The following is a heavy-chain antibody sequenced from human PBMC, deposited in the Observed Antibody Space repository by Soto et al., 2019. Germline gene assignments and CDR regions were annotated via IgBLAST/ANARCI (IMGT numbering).Heavy chain of an antibody. CDR3: ARGGLGYCSGGSCYSWDY. V-gene: IGHV1-69*01. Sequence: QVQLVQSGAEVKKPGSSVKVSCKASGGTFSSYAISWVRQAPGQGLEWMGGIIPIFGTANYAQKFQGRVTITADESTSTAYMELSSLRSEDTAVYYGARGGLGYCSGGSCYSWDYWGQGTLVTVS. CDR2: IIPIFGTA. D-gene: IGHD2-15*01. J-gene: IGHJ4*02. CDR1: GGTFSSYA.